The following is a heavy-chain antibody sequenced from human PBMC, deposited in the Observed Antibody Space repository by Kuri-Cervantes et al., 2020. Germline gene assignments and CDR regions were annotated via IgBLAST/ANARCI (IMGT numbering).Heavy chain of an antibody. J-gene: IGHJ3*02. CDR1: GYTFTGYY. V-gene: IGHV1-2*04. Sequence: ASVKVSCKASGYTFTGYYMHWVRQAPGQGLEWMGWINPNSGGTNYAQKSQGWVTMTRDTSISTAYMELSRLRSDDTAVYYCARGYSSSWFAFDIWGQGTMVTVSS. CDR3: ARGYSSSWFAFDI. D-gene: IGHD6-13*01. CDR2: INPNSGGT.